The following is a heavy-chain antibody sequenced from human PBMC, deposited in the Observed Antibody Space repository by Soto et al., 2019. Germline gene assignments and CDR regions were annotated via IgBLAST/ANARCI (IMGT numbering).Heavy chain of an antibody. CDR1: GFTVSSNY. J-gene: IGHJ6*03. V-gene: IGHV3-53*04. D-gene: IGHD1-26*01. CDR2: IYSGGST. CDR3: ARERVGGDYYYYYMDV. Sequence: GGSLRLSCAASGFTVSSNYMSWVRQAPGKGLKWVSVIYSGGSTYYADSVKGRFTISRHNSKNTLYLQMNSLRAEDTAVYYCARERVGGDYYYYYMDVWGKGTTVTVSS.